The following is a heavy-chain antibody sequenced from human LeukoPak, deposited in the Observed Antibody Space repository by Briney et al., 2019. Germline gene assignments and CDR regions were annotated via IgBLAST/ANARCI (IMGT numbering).Heavy chain of an antibody. V-gene: IGHV4-39*07. CDR1: GGSISSSNYY. J-gene: IGHJ4*02. Sequence: PSETLSLTCTVSGGSISSSNYYWGWIRQPPGKGLEWIVSIYYSGSTYNPSLKSRVTMSVGTSKNQFSLKLSSVTVADTAVYYCARDPNGSGSYYSYFDYWGQGTLVTVSS. CDR2: IYYSGST. CDR3: ARDPNGSGSYYSYFDY. D-gene: IGHD3-10*01.